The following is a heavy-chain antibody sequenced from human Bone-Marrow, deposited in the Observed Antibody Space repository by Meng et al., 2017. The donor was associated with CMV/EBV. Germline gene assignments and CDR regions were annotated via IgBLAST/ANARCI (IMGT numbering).Heavy chain of an antibody. Sequence: GGSLRLSCAASGFTFNTYWMHWVRQAPGKGLVWVSRITSDGSSTTYADSVKGRFTISRDNGKNTLYLQMNSLGAEDTAVYYCAREYRLKYDSSGFDFWGQGTLVTVSS. V-gene: IGHV3-74*01. CDR3: AREYRLKYDSSGFDF. CDR2: ITSDGSST. CDR1: GFTFNTYW. D-gene: IGHD3-22*01. J-gene: IGHJ4*02.